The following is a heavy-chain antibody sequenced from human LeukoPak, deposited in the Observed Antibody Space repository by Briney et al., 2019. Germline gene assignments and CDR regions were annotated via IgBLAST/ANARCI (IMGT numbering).Heavy chain of an antibody. V-gene: IGHV3-23*01. Sequence: GGSLRLSCAASGFTFNTYAMSWVRQAPGKGLEWVSSNSGSGGSTYYADSVEGRFTISRDNDKNSLYLQMNSLRVEDTAVYYCARVFRPSLTVFIIRGAFDIWGQGTMVTVSS. J-gene: IGHJ3*02. CDR1: GFTFNTYA. D-gene: IGHD3-3*01. CDR2: NSGSGGST. CDR3: ARVFRPSLTVFIIRGAFDI.